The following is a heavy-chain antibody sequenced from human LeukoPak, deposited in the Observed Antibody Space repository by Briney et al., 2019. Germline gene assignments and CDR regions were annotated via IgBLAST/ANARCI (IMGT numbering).Heavy chain of an antibody. Sequence: GGSLRLSCAASGFTFSRSAMTWVRQTPGKGLDWVSSIGNTYYADSVKGRFTISRDNSKNMLYLQMNSLRAEDTAVYYCAKEVDSSGYYYHYYGMDVWGQGTTVTVSS. J-gene: IGHJ6*02. CDR1: GFTFSRSA. V-gene: IGHV3-23*01. D-gene: IGHD3-22*01. CDR3: AKEVDSSGYYYHYYGMDV. CDR2: IGNT.